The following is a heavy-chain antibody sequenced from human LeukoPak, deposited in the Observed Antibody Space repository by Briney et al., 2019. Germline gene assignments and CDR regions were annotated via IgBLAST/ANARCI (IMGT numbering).Heavy chain of an antibody. Sequence: SQTLSLTCTVSGGSISSGGYYWSWIRQHPGKGLEWIGYIYYTGSTYYNPSLKSRVIISVDTSKNQFSLKLNSATAADTAVYYCARYCSSTSCRWFDPWGQGTLVTVSS. V-gene: IGHV4-31*03. D-gene: IGHD2-2*01. CDR1: GGSISSGGYY. J-gene: IGHJ5*02. CDR3: ARYCSSTSCRWFDP. CDR2: IYYTGST.